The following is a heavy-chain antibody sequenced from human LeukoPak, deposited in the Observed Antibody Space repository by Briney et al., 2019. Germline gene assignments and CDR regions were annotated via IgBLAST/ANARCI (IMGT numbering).Heavy chain of an antibody. CDR2: ISSSSTI. J-gene: IGHJ4*02. Sequence: PGGSLRLSCAASGFTFSSYSMNWVRQAPGKGLEWVSYISSSSTIYYADSVKGRFTISRDNAKNSLYLQMNSLRDEDTAVYYCARADYDFWSGYYMGIDYWGQGTLVTVSS. D-gene: IGHD3-3*01. V-gene: IGHV3-48*02. CDR1: GFTFSSYS. CDR3: ARADYDFWSGYYMGIDY.